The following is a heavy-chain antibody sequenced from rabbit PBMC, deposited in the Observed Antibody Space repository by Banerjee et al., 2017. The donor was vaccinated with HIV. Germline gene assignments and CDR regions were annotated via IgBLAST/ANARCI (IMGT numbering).Heavy chain of an antibody. J-gene: IGHJ4*01. CDR3: ARGGYGYDSGYSFIYFNL. D-gene: IGHD1-1*01. CDR2: IYTGSSGTT. CDR1: GFSFSSGYD. Sequence: QEQLVESGGGLVQPGGSLTLSCKASGFSFSSGYDMCWVRQAPGKGLEWIACIYTGSSGTTYYASWAKGRFTISKTSSTTVTLQMTSLTAADTATYFCARGGYGYDSGYSFIYFNLWGQGTLVTVS. V-gene: IGHV1S45*01.